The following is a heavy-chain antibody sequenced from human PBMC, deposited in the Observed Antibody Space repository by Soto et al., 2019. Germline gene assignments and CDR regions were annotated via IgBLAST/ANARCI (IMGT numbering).Heavy chain of an antibody. J-gene: IGHJ4*02. D-gene: IGHD1-26*01. V-gene: IGHV3-53*01. CDR2: IYSGGST. Sequence: GGSLRLSCAASGFTVSSNYMSWVRQAPGKGLEWVSVIYSGGSTYYADSVKGRFTISRDNSKNTLYLQMNSLRAEDTAVYYCARGLSGSQTAIDYWGQGTLVTVSS. CDR3: ARGLSGSQTAIDY. CDR1: GFTVSSNY.